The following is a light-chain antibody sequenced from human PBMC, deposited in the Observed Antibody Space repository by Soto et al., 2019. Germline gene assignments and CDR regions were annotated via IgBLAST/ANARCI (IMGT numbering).Light chain of an antibody. V-gene: IGLV2-14*01. Sequence: QSALTQPASVSVSPGQSITISCTGTSSDVGGYNYVSWYQQNPGKAPKLMIYNVSNRPSGVSNRFSGSKSGNTASLTISGLQAEDEADYYCSSYTSSSTLDVVFGGGTKVTVL. CDR2: NVS. J-gene: IGLJ2*01. CDR3: SSYTSSSTLDVV. CDR1: SSDVGGYNY.